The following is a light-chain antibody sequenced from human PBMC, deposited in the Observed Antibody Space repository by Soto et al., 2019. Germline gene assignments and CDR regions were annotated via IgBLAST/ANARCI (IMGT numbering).Light chain of an antibody. CDR1: QSITNSY. CDR2: GAY. Sequence: EIVLTQSPSTLYLSPGERATLSCRASQSITNSYVAWYHQRTGHAPRLLLYGAYNRATGIPDRFSGSGSGTDFTIYISRLEPEDFAIYYCQQYGWSPSTLGQGTKVEVK. J-gene: IGKJ1*01. V-gene: IGKV3-20*01. CDR3: QQYGWSPST.